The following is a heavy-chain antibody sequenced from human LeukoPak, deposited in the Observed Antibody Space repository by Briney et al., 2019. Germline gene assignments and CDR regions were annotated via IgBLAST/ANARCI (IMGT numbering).Heavy chain of an antibody. D-gene: IGHD3-22*01. CDR3: TTSYYDSSGFRA. Sequence: GGSLRLSCAASGFSLNNAWMNWVRQAPGKGLEWVGRIKSKTDGGTIDYAAPVKGRSTISRDDSKNMVYLLMNSLKTEDTAVYYCTTSYYDSSGFRAWGQGTLVTVSS. CDR2: IKSKTDGGTI. CDR1: GFSLNNAW. J-gene: IGHJ4*02. V-gene: IGHV3-15*01.